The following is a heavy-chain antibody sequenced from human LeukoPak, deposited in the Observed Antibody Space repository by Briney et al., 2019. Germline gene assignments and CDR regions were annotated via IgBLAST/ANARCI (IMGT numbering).Heavy chain of an antibody. CDR3: ARSTYDSSGLGAFDI. CDR1: GFTFSSYW. D-gene: IGHD3-22*01. Sequence: GGSLRLSCAASGFTFSSYWMSWVRQAPGKGLEWVANIKQDGSQKTYVDSVKGRFTISRDNTKNSLYLQMNSLRAEDTYVYYCARSTYDSSGLGAFDIWGQGTMVTVSS. J-gene: IGHJ3*02. V-gene: IGHV3-7*01. CDR2: IKQDGSQK.